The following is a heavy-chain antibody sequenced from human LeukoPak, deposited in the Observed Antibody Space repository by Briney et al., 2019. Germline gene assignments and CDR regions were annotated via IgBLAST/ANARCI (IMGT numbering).Heavy chain of an antibody. CDR1: GYSISSGYY. D-gene: IGHD5-18*01. Sequence: SETLSLTCTVSGYSISSGYYWGWIRQPPGKGLEWIGSIYHSGSTYYNPSLKSRVTISVDTSKNQFSLKLSSVTAADTAVYYCARSSEGYSYGQSWGQGTLVTVSS. J-gene: IGHJ4*02. CDR2: IYHSGST. CDR3: ARSSEGYSYGQS. V-gene: IGHV4-38-2*02.